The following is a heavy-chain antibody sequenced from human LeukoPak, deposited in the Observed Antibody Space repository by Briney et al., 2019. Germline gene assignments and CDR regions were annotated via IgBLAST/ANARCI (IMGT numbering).Heavy chain of an antibody. CDR2: IKQGGSEK. J-gene: IGHJ5*02. V-gene: IGHV3-7*01. CDR3: ARDGYEFGEGPNWFDP. D-gene: IGHD3-10*01. Sequence: PGGSLRLSCAASGFTFSSYWMSWVRQAPGKGLEWVANIKQGGSEKYYVDSVKGRFTISRDNAKNSLYLQMNSLRAEDTAVYYCARDGYEFGEGPNWFDPWGQGTLVTVSS. CDR1: GFTFSSYW.